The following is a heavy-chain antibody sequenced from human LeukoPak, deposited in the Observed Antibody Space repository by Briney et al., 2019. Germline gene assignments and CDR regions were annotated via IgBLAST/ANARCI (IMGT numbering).Heavy chain of an antibody. J-gene: IGHJ4*02. CDR2: IKPDGSDK. CDR1: GFTFNSYT. V-gene: IGHV3-7*01. Sequence: GGSLRLSCAASGFTFNSYTLSWVRQAPGKGLECVAKIKPDGSDKFYEDSVKGRFTISRDNAKNSLYLQMNSLTAEDTAVYYCAREDFWRFDYWGQGTMVTASS. CDR3: AREDFWRFDY. D-gene: IGHD3-3*01.